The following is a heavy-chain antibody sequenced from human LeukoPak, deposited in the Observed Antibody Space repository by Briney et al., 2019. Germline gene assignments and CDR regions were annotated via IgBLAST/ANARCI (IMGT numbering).Heavy chain of an antibody. CDR3: ARFRTVTTRDYFDY. V-gene: IGHV1-69*06. J-gene: IGHJ4*02. CDR2: IIPMFGST. CDR1: GGSFTNCP. D-gene: IGHD4-17*01. Sequence: SVKVSCKASGGSFTNCPFHWVRQAPGQGLEWMGGIIPMFGSTDYAQKFQGRLTITADKSTSTAYMELRSLRSDDTAVYYCARFRTVTTRDYFDYWGQGTLVTVSS.